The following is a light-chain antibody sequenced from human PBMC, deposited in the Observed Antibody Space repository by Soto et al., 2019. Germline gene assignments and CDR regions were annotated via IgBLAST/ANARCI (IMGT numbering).Light chain of an antibody. CDR1: QSVGTY. Sequence: DIVLTQSPATLSLSPGERATLSCRASQSVGTYLAWYQQKPGQTPSLLIYDTSNRATDIPARFSGSGSGTDFTLTISSLEPEDFAVYYWQQRSHWPRTFGQGTKVEI. CDR2: DTS. V-gene: IGKV3-11*01. J-gene: IGKJ1*01. CDR3: QQRSHWPRT.